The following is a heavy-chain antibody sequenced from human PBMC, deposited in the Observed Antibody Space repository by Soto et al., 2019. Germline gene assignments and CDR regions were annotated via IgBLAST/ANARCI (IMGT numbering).Heavy chain of an antibody. CDR3: ARGAMVRGFDP. D-gene: IGHD3-10*01. Sequence: QVQLQESGPGLVKPSGTLSLTCAVSSGSISSSNWWSWVRQPPGKGLEWIGEIYHSGSTNYNPSLKIRVTISVDKAKNQFSLKLSSVTAADTAVYYGARGAMVRGFDPWGQGTLVTAFS. CDR1: SGSISSSNW. V-gene: IGHV4-4*02. CDR2: IYHSGST. J-gene: IGHJ5*02.